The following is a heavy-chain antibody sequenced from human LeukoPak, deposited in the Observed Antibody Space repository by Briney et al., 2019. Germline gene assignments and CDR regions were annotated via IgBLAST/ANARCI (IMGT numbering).Heavy chain of an antibody. Sequence: GASVKVSCKASGYTFTGYYMHWVRQATGQGLEWMGWMNPNSGNTGYAQKFQGRVTMTRNTSISTAYMELSSLRSEDTAVYYCASPHYYYYYGMDVWGQGTTVTVSS. CDR2: MNPNSGNT. CDR1: GYTFTGYY. V-gene: IGHV1-8*02. CDR3: ASPHYYYYYGMDV. J-gene: IGHJ6*02.